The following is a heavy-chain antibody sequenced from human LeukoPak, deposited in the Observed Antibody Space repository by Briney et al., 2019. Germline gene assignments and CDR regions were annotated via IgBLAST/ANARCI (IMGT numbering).Heavy chain of an antibody. CDR2: IYYSGST. J-gene: IGHJ5*02. CDR1: GGSISSYY. V-gene: IGHV4-59*01. D-gene: IGHD4-17*01. CDR3: ARLYGDYA. Sequence: SETLSLTCTVSGGSISSYYWSWIRQPPGKGLEWIGYIYYSGSTNYNPSLKSRVTISVDTSKNQFSLKLSSVTAADTAVYYCARLYGDYAWGEGTLATVSS.